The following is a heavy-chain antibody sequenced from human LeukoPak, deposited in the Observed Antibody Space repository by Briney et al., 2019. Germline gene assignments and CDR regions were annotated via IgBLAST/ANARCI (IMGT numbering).Heavy chain of an antibody. V-gene: IGHV1-69*13. Sequence: ASVKVSCKASGGTFSSYAISWVRQAPGQGLEWMGGIIPIFGTANYAQKFQGRVTITADESTSTAYMELSSLRSDDTAVYYCARTRYSSSPHYYYYYMDVWGKGTTVTVSS. J-gene: IGHJ6*03. CDR2: IIPIFGTA. D-gene: IGHD6-6*01. CDR3: ARTRYSSSPHYYYYYMDV. CDR1: GGTFSSYA.